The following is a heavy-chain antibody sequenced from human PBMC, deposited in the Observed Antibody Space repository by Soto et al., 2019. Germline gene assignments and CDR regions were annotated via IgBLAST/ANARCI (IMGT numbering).Heavy chain of an antibody. J-gene: IGHJ6*03. CDR1: GCTFSSYS. D-gene: IGHD1-7*01. V-gene: IGHV3-48*01. CDR3: ARALRITGTRGSYYYYMDV. CDR2: ISSSSTI. Sequence: PGGSLRLSCAASGCTFSSYSMNWVRQAPGKGLEWVSYISSSSTIYYADSVKGRFTISRDNAKNSLYLQMNSLRAEDTAVYYCARALRITGTRGSYYYYMDVWGKGTTVTVSS.